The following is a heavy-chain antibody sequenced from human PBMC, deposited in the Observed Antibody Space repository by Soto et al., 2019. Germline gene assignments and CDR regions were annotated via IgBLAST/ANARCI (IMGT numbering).Heavy chain of an antibody. J-gene: IGHJ6*01. V-gene: IGHV1-18*01. CDR2: ISAYNGNT. CDR3: ARDPSYCSGGSCYTNYYYYGLDV. CDR1: GYTFTSYV. D-gene: IGHD2-15*01. Sequence: ASVKVSCKASGYTFTSYVVSWVRQAPGQGLERMGWISAYNGNTNYAQKLQVRVTMTTDTSTSTAYMELRSLRSDDTAVYYCARDPSYCSGGSCYTNYYYYGLDVWGQGTTVTVSS.